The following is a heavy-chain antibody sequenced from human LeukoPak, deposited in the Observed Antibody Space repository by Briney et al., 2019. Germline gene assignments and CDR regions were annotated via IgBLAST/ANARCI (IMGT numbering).Heavy chain of an antibody. CDR2: LRGGGET. J-gene: IGHJ4*02. D-gene: IGHD1-1*01. Sequence: GGSLRLSCAASGFSFTNYAMSWVRQAPARGPEWVSSLRGGGETFYADSVKGRFTLSRDDSRNTVYLQLNNLRVEDTAIYYCAKANWVSNADAVWWGQGTQVTVSS. CDR1: GFSFTNYA. V-gene: IGHV3-23*01. CDR3: AKANWVSNADAVW.